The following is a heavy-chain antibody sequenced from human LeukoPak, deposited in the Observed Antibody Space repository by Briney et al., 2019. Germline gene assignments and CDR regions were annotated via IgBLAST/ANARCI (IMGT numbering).Heavy chain of an antibody. D-gene: IGHD6-13*01. CDR1: GYTLTELS. CDR2: FDPEDGET. Sequence: ASVKVSCKVSGYTLTELSMHWVRQAPGKGLEWMGGFDPEDGETIYAQKFQGRVTMTEDTSTVTAYMELSSLRSEDTAVYYCATGVAAGNWFDPWGQGTLVTVSS. V-gene: IGHV1-24*01. CDR3: ATGVAAGNWFDP. J-gene: IGHJ5*02.